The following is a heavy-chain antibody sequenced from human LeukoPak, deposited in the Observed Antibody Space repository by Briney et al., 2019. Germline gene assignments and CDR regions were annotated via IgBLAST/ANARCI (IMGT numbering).Heavy chain of an antibody. Sequence: GRSLRLSCAASGFPFSSYGMHWVRRAPGKGLEWGAVISYDGSNKYYADSVKGRFTISRDNSKNTLYLQMNSLRAEDTCVYYCAKGSDYPDNWGQGTLVTVSS. J-gene: IGHJ4*02. CDR2: ISYDGSNK. CDR3: AKGSDYPDN. V-gene: IGHV3-30*18. CDR1: GFPFSSYG.